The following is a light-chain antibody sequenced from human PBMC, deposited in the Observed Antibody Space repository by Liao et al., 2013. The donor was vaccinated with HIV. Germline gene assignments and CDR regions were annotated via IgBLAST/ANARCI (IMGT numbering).Light chain of an antibody. V-gene: IGLV3-21*04. J-gene: IGLJ3*02. CDR2: NDS. CDR3: QIWDSVSDLRV. Sequence: SYVLTQPPSVSVAPGKTARITCGGNNIGSKSVHWYQQKPGQAPVLVIYNDSDRPSGIPERISGSHSGNTATLIINRVEAGDEADYYCQIWDSVSDLRVFGGGTKLTVL. CDR1: NIGSKS.